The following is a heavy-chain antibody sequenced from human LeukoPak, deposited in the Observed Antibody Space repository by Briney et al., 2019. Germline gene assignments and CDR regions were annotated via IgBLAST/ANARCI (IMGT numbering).Heavy chain of an antibody. Sequence: GGSLRLSCAASGFTFSSHWVAWLRQAPEKGLEWVANIKQDGSEIYYVDSVKGLFTISRDNAKNSLYLQMNSLRAEDTAVYFCARWRTSNWSEFDYWGQGTLVTVSS. CDR1: GFTFSSHW. V-gene: IGHV3-7*05. CDR3: ARWRTSNWSEFDY. D-gene: IGHD6-13*01. J-gene: IGHJ4*02. CDR2: IKQDGSEI.